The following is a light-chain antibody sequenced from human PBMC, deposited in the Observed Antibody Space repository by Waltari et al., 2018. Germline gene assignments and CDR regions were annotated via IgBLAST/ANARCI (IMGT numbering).Light chain of an antibody. Sequence: LVLTQSPSASASLGASVTPTCSLPGEYSAYAISWHQQQPLKGPRYLMTVNSDGSHKKGDGISERFSGSSSDVDRYLIISRLQSDDEADYFCQTWGTGIQVFGSGTKLTVL. CDR2: VNSDGSH. J-gene: IGLJ3*02. CDR1: GEYSAYA. V-gene: IGLV4-69*01. CDR3: QTWGTGIQV.